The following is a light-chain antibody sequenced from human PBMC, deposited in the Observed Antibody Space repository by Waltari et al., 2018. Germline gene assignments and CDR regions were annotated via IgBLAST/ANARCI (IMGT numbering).Light chain of an antibody. V-gene: IGKV1-5*01. CDR2: DAS. Sequence: DTQLSQFPSTLAASVGDRVTITCRAREAINKWSAWYQQKPGKAPKVLIFDASTLQSGVPSRFSGSGSGTEFTLTIDSLQPDDFATYYCQQYNRFSPFGQGTNVEVK. J-gene: IGKJ1*01. CDR1: EAINKW. CDR3: QQYNRFSP.